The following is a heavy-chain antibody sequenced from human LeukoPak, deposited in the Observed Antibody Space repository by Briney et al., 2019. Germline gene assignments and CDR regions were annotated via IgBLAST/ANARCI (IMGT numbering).Heavy chain of an antibody. CDR1: GFAFSSSA. CDR3: AKVTAAAGTGY. J-gene: IGHJ4*02. Sequence: PGGSLRLSCVASGFAFSSSAMSWVRQAPGKGLEWVSAISGSGGSTYYADSVKGRFTISRDNSKNTLYLQMNSLRAEDTAVYYCAKVTAAAGTGYWGQGTLVTVSS. V-gene: IGHV3-23*01. CDR2: ISGSGGST. D-gene: IGHD6-13*01.